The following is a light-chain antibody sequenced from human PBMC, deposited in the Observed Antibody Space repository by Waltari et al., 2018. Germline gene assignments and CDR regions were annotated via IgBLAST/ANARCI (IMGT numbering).Light chain of an antibody. J-gene: IGLJ1*01. CDR2: DVS. CDR1: SRDVGGYKF. V-gene: IGLV2-14*03. Sequence: QSAMTQPPSASGSPGPSVTLSCPGSSRDVGGYKFVSWYQQHPDKAPKLVIFDVSNRPSGISSRFSGSKSGNTASLTISGLQPEDEADYYCSSFASGDTHVFGTGTKLTVL. CDR3: SSFASGDTHV.